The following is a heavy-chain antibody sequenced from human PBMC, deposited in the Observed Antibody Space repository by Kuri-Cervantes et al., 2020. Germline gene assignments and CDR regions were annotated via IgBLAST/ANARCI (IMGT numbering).Heavy chain of an antibody. CDR2: IKQDESEK. Sequence: GESLKISCTASGFTLGDYAMTWVRQAPGKGLEWVANIKQDESEKNYVDSVKGRFIISRDNAKNSLYLQMNSLRAEDTAVYYCARDPPTVNDYWGQGTLVTVSS. CDR1: GFTLGDYA. V-gene: IGHV3-7*01. J-gene: IGHJ4*02. D-gene: IGHD4-17*01. CDR3: ARDPPTVNDY.